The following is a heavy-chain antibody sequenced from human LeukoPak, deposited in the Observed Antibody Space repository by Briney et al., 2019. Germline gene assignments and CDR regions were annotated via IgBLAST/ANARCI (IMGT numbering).Heavy chain of an antibody. J-gene: IGHJ4*02. CDR2: ISYDGSNK. CDR1: GFTFSSYG. D-gene: IGHD6-19*01. V-gene: IGHV3-30*18. Sequence: GGSLRLSCAASGFTFSSYGMHWVRQAPGKGLEWVAVISYDGSNKYYADSVKGRFTISRDNSKNTLYLQMNSLRAEDTAVYYCAKVPSIAVGDSWGQGTLVTVSS. CDR3: AKVPSIAVGDS.